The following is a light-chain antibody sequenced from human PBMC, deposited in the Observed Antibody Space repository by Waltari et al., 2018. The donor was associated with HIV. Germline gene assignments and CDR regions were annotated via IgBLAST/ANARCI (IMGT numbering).Light chain of an antibody. Sequence: DIVLTQSPGTLSLSPGERATLPCRASQSISSTYLAWYQQKPGQAPSLLIYGASTRATGIPDRFSGSGSGTDFSLSISRLEPEDFAVYYCQHYGTSLLTFGGGTKEEIK. CDR2: GAS. V-gene: IGKV3-20*01. CDR3: QHYGTSLLT. CDR1: QSISSTY. J-gene: IGKJ4*01.